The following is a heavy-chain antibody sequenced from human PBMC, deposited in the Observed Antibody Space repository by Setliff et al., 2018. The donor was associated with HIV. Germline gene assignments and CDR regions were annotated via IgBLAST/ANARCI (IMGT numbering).Heavy chain of an antibody. CDR3: ASRVYYYDSNNFLREEGFDP. CDR2: IYHSGKT. J-gene: IGHJ5*02. V-gene: IGHV4-39*01. Sequence: PSETLSLTCSVSGGSISDNKYYWSWIRQPPGKGLEWTGSIYHSGKTYYNPSLKSRLTISVDTSKNQFSLNLTSVTAADTAVYYCASRVYYYDSNNFLREEGFDPWGQGTLVTVSS. D-gene: IGHD3-22*01. CDR1: GGSISDNKYY.